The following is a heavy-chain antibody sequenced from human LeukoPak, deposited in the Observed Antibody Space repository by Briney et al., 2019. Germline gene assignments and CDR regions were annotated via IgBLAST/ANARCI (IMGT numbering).Heavy chain of an antibody. V-gene: IGHV3-48*03. Sequence: PGGSLRLSCAASGFTFSSYEMNWVRQAPGKGLEWVSYISSSGSTIYHADSVKGRFTISRDNAKNSLYLQMNSLRAEDTAVYYCASLNYYDSSGYFDYFDYWGQGTLVTVSS. CDR2: ISSSGSTI. CDR3: ASLNYYDSSGYFDYFDY. CDR1: GFTFSSYE. J-gene: IGHJ4*02. D-gene: IGHD3-22*01.